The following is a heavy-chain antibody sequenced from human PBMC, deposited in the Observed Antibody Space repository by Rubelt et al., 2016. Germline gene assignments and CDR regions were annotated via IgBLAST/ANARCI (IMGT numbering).Heavy chain of an antibody. CDR3: ARGTDAFDI. V-gene: IGHV4-38-2*02. CDR1: GYSISSGYY. CDR2: IYHSGST. J-gene: IGHJ3*02. Sequence: QVQLQESGPGLVKPSETLSLTCTVSGYSISSGYYWGWIRQPPGKGLEWIGSIYHSGSTYYNPSLTSRVTISVDTSKNQFSLKLSSVTAADTAVYYCARGTDAFDIWGQGTMVTVSS.